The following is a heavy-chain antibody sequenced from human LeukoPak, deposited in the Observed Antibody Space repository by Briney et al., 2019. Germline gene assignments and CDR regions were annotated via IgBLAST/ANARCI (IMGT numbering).Heavy chain of an antibody. Sequence: SETLSLTCTVSGGSISSYYWSWIRQPAGKGLEWIGRIYTSGSTNYNPSLKSRVTMSVDTSKNQFSLKLSSVTAADTAVYHCARVARGGSSWDFDYWGQGTLVTVSS. CDR2: IYTSGST. CDR3: ARVARGGSSWDFDY. CDR1: GGSISSYY. D-gene: IGHD6-13*01. J-gene: IGHJ4*02. V-gene: IGHV4-4*07.